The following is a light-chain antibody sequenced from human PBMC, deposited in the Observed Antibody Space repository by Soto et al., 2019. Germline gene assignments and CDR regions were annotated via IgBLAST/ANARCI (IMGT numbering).Light chain of an antibody. V-gene: IGKV1-5*03. CDR2: QAS. Sequence: DIQMTQSPSTLSASVGDRVTITCRASQSISDSLAWYQQKPGKAPKLLIYQASSLKSGVPSRFSGSGSGTEFTLTISSLQPDDFATYYCQQYNGYWTFGQRTKVEIK. CDR3: QQYNGYWT. CDR1: QSISDS. J-gene: IGKJ1*01.